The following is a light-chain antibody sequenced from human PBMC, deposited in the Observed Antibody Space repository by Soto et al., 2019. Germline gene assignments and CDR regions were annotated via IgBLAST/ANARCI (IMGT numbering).Light chain of an antibody. CDR1: NIGSKS. CDR3: QMWDSSSDHQV. V-gene: IGLV3-21*04. J-gene: IGLJ1*01. Sequence: SYELTQPPSVSVAPGKTARITCGGNNIGSKSVHWYQQKPGQAPVLVIYYESDRPSGIPERFSGSNSGNTATLTISRVEVGDEADYYCQMWDSSSDHQVFGTGTKLTVL. CDR2: YES.